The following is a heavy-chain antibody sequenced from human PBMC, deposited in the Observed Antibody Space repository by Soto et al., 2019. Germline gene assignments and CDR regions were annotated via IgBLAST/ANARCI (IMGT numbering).Heavy chain of an antibody. CDR3: AQSASGYYKLIDY. D-gene: IGHD5-12*01. CDR2: ISGSGSYT. J-gene: IGHJ4*02. CDR1: GFTFNNYA. V-gene: IGHV3-23*01. Sequence: PGGSLRLSCAASGFTFNNYAMSWVRQAPGKGLEWVSGISGSGSYTYFADSVKGRFTISRDNSKNTLSLQMSSLRAEDTAVYYCAQSASGYYKLIDYWGQGTLVTVSS.